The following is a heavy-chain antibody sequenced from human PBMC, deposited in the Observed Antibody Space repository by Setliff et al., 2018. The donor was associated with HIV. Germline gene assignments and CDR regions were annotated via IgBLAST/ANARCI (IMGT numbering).Heavy chain of an antibody. V-gene: IGHV4-4*09. CDR2: IFSSGST. CDR1: GGSISSYC. CDR3: ARRIDNSGSFPDKNWFDT. J-gene: IGHJ5*02. Sequence: SETLSLTCTGSGGSISSYCWNWIRQSPGRGLEWIGFIFSSGSTKYNPSLQSRVTMSIDTSKNQFSLKLTSVTAADTAVYYCARRIDNSGSFPDKNWFDTWGQGSLVTVSS. D-gene: IGHD3-10*01.